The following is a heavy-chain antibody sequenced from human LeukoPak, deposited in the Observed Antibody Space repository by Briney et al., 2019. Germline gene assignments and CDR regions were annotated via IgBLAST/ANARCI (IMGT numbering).Heavy chain of an antibody. CDR2: IIPIFGTA. D-gene: IGHD6-6*01. V-gene: IGHV1-69*05. Sequence: SVKVSCKASGYTFTGYYMHWVRQAPGQGLEWMGGIIPIFGTANYAQKFQGRVTITTDESTSTAYMELSSLRSEDTAVYYCARDLDGYSSSPWGQGTLVTVSS. J-gene: IGHJ5*02. CDR1: GYTFTGYY. CDR3: ARDLDGYSSSP.